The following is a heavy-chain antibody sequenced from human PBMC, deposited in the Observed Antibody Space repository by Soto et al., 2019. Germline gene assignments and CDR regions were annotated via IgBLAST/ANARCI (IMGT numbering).Heavy chain of an antibody. CDR3: AKDDVEMATISPNYFDY. V-gene: IGHV3-23*01. CDR1: VFTFSSHA. D-gene: IGHD5-12*01. J-gene: IGHJ4*02. CDR2: ISGSGGST. Sequence: GGSLRLSCAASVFTFSSHAMSWVRQAPGKGLEWVSAISGSGGSTYYADSVKGRFTISRDNSKNALYLQMNSLRAEDTAVYYCAKDDVEMATISPNYFDYWGQGTLVTVSS.